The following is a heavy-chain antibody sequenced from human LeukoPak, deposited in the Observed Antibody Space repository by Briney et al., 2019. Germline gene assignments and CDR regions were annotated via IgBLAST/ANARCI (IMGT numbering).Heavy chain of an antibody. D-gene: IGHD1-1*01. CDR2: FDPEDGET. CDR1: GYTLTELS. J-gene: IGHJ1*01. Sequence: ASVKVSCKVSGYTLTELSMHWVRQAPGKGLEWMGGFDPEDGETIYAQKFQGRVTMTRDTSISTAYMELSRLRSDDTAVYYCARGRQLERLPDAEYFQQWGQGTLVTVSS. CDR3: ARGRQLERLPDAEYFQQ. V-gene: IGHV1-24*01.